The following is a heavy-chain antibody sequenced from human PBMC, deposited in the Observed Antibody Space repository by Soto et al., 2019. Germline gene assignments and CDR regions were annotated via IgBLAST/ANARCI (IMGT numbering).Heavy chain of an antibody. Sequence: SETLSLTCSISGDSISSYYCNWIRQSPGKGLEWIGYIYYSGSTNYNPSLTSRVAISIDTSKNQFYLKLRSVIATETAVYYCARQNDLQWLVRGSWFDPWGQGILVNVSS. J-gene: IGHJ5*02. CDR1: GDSISSYY. CDR3: ARQNDLQWLVRGSWFDP. D-gene: IGHD6-19*01. CDR2: IYYSGST. V-gene: IGHV4-59*01.